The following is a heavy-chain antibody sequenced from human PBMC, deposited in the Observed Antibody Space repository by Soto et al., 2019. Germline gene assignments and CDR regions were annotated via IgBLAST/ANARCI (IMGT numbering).Heavy chain of an antibody. CDR3: ARDSYSHSTLSGYYFDY. J-gene: IGHJ4*02. Sequence: GASVKVSCKASGYTFTSYAMNWVRQAPGQRLEWMGWINAGNGNTKYSQKFQGRVTITRDTSASTAYMELSSLRSEDTAVYYCARDSYSHSTLSGYYFDYWGQGTLVTVSS. CDR1: GYTFTSYA. D-gene: IGHD3-22*01. V-gene: IGHV1-3*01. CDR2: INAGNGNT.